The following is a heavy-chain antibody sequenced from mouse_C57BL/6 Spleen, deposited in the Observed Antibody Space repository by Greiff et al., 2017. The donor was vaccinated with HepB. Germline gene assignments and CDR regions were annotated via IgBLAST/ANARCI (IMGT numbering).Heavy chain of an antibody. CDR1: GFTFSDYY. CDR2: INYDGSST. V-gene: IGHV5-16*01. Sequence: DVQLVESEGGLVQPGSSMKLSCTASGFTFSDYYMAWVRQVPEKGLEWVANINYDGSSTYYLDSLKSRFIISRDNAKNILYLQMSSLKSEDTATYYCARDNSNPYWYFDVWGTGTTVTVSS. CDR3: ARDNSNPYWYFDV. D-gene: IGHD2-5*01. J-gene: IGHJ1*03.